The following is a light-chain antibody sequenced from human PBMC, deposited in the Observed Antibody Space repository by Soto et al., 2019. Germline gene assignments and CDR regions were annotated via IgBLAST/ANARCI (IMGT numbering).Light chain of an antibody. CDR1: QDITSY. Sequence: IEWTHAPSGLCVSLGDSGTITCRASQDITSYLAWYQQKPGKAPNLLIYGASTLQSGVPSRFSGSGSGTDFTLTISSLQAEDFASYYCPQPRYYASTFGGGTKVDIK. J-gene: IGKJ4*01. CDR2: GAS. CDR3: PQPRYYAST. V-gene: IGKV1-9*01.